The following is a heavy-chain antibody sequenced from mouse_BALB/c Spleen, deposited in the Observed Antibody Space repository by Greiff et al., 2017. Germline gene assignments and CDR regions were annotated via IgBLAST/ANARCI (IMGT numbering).Heavy chain of an antibody. J-gene: IGHJ4*01. Sequence: VHVKQSGAELVKPGASVKLSCTASGFNIKDTYMHWVKQRPEQGLEWIGRIDPANGNTKYDPKFQGKATITADTSSNTAYLQLSSLTSEDTAVYYCARVPDYAMDYWGQGTSVTVSS. CDR2: IDPANGNT. CDR3: ARVPDYAMDY. CDR1: GFNIKDTY. V-gene: IGHV14-3*02.